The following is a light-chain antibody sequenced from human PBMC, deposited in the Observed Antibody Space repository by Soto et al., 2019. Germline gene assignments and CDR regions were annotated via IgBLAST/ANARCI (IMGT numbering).Light chain of an antibody. CDR1: QSISSY. V-gene: IGKV1-39*01. CDR3: QQSYSTPPT. Sequence: DSQLTQSPSSLSAYVGDRVTITCRASQSISSYLNWYQQKPGKAPKLLIYAASSLQSGVPSRFSGSGSGTDFTLTISSLQPEDFATYYCQQSYSTPPTFGQGTKVDIK. J-gene: IGKJ1*01. CDR2: AAS.